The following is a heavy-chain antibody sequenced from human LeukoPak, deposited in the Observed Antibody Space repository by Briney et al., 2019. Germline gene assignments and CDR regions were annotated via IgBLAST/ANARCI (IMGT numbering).Heavy chain of an antibody. D-gene: IGHD4-17*01. Sequence: GSLRLSCAASGFTFSSYWMSWVRQAPGKGLEWVANIKQDGSEKYYVDSVKGRFTISRDNSKNTLYLQMNSLRAEDTAVYYCAKDTGTVPGLDYWGQGTLVTVSS. CDR2: IKQDGSEK. CDR3: AKDTGTVPGLDY. J-gene: IGHJ4*02. V-gene: IGHV3-7*01. CDR1: GFTFSSYW.